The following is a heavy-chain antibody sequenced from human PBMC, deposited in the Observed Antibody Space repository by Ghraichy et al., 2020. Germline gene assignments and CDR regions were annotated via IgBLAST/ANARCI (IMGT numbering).Heavy chain of an antibody. J-gene: IGHJ4*02. CDR3: AKANYYDSSGYLYYFDY. CDR2: ISWDGGST. V-gene: IGHV3-43D*03. D-gene: IGHD3-22*01. Sequence: SCAASGFTFSSYAMHWVRQAPGKGLEWVSLISWDGGSTYYADSVKGRFTISRDNSKNSLYLQMNSLRAEDTALYYCAKANYYDSSGYLYYFDYWGQGTLVTVSS. CDR1: GFTFSSYA.